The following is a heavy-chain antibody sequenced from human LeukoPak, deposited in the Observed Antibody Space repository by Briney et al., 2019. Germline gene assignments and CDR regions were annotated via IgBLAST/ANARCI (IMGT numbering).Heavy chain of an antibody. J-gene: IGHJ4*02. CDR2: INAGNGNT. Sequence: ASVKVSCKASGYTFTSYAMHWVRQAPGQRLEWIGWINAGNGNTKYSQKFQGRVTITRDTSASTAYMELSSLRSEDTAVYYCARGGKVAGSNYFDYWGQGTLVTVSS. CDR3: ARGGKVAGSNYFDY. V-gene: IGHV1-3*01. D-gene: IGHD6-19*01. CDR1: GYTFTSYA.